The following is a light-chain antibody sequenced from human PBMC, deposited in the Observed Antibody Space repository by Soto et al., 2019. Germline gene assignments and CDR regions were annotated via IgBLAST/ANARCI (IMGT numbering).Light chain of an antibody. Sequence: QAVVTQEPSLTVSPGVTFTRTCASNTGAVTSGYYPNWLQQKPGQQPRALIYNTDNKNSSTPARFSGSLLWDKAALTLSSVQREDVAEYHCLLYHIGGTQAVFGGGTNVTV. CDR3: LLYHIGGTQAV. J-gene: IGLJ2*01. V-gene: IGLV7-43*01. CDR1: TGAVTSGYY. CDR2: NTD.